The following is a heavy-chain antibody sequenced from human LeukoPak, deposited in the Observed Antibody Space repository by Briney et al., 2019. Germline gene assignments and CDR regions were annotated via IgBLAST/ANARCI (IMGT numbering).Heavy chain of an antibody. V-gene: IGHV3-23*01. CDR3: AKDEAARLDY. CDR2: ISGSGGST. Sequence: GGSLRLSCAASGFTSSSYATSWVRQAPGKGLEWVSAISGSGGSTYYADSVKGRFTISRDNSKNTLYLQMNSLRAEDTAVYYCAKDEAARLDYWGQGTLVTVSS. CDR1: GFTSSSYA. D-gene: IGHD6-6*01. J-gene: IGHJ4*02.